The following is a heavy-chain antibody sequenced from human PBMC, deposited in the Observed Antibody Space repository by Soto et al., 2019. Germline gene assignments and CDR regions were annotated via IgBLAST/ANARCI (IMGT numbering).Heavy chain of an antibody. CDR2: INHTGGT. CDR3: ATRITVFGLLIPPFDP. D-gene: IGHD3-3*01. CDR1: GGSVNGYY. Sequence: SETLSLTCAVYGGSVNGYYWNWIHQPPGKGLEWIGEINHTGGTHHNPSLKSRVTMSVDTSKNQFSLRLSSVTAADTAIYYCATRITVFGLLIPPFDPWGQGTQVTVSS. J-gene: IGHJ5*02. V-gene: IGHV4-34*01.